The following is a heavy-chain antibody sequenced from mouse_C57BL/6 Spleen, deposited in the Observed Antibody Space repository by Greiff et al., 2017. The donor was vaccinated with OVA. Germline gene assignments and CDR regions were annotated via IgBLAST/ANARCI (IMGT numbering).Heavy chain of an antibody. J-gene: IGHJ4*01. CDR3: ARERDVSSYGMDY. Sequence: QVQLQQSGAELVRPGASVKLSCKASGYTFTDYYINWVKQRPGQGLEWIARIYPGSGNTYYNEKFKGKATLTAEKSSSTAYMQLSSLTSEDSAVYFCARERDVSSYGMDYWGQGTSVTVSS. D-gene: IGHD1-1*01. CDR2: IYPGSGNT. CDR1: GYTFTDYY. V-gene: IGHV1-76*01.